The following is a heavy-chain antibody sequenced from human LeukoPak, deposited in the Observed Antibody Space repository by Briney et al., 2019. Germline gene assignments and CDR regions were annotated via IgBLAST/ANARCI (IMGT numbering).Heavy chain of an antibody. J-gene: IGHJ4*02. V-gene: IGHV4-59*01. CDR2: IYYSGST. Sequence: SETLSLTCTVSGGSISSYYWSWIRQPPGKGLEWIGYIYYSGSTNYNPSLKSRVTISVDTSKNQFSLKLSSVTAADTVVYYCARAYYYGSGSQLPDYWGQGTLVTVSS. D-gene: IGHD3-10*01. CDR3: ARAYYYGSGSQLPDY. CDR1: GGSISSYY.